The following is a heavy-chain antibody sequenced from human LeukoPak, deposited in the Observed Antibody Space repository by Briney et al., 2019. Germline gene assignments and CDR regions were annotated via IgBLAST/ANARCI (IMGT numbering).Heavy chain of an antibody. CDR2: YRASN. J-gene: IGHJ4*02. V-gene: IGHV4-59*08. CDR3: TVFFGGQGGRGN. Sequence: PSETLSLTCTVSGGSISSHHCSWIRQPPGKGLKRIGYRASNNYNPSLRSRITISADTSKNHLSLKLTSVSAADTAVYVCTVFFGGQGGRGNWGQGTQVTVSS. CDR1: GGSISSHH. D-gene: IGHD2-15*01.